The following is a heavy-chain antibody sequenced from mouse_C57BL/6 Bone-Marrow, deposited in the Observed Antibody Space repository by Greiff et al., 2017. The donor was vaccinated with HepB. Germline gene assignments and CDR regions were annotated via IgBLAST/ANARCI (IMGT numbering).Heavy chain of an antibody. CDR2: IYPGSGST. D-gene: IGHD1-1*01. CDR3: ASLYYYGSSPFAY. CDR1: GYTFTSYW. V-gene: IGHV1-55*01. J-gene: IGHJ3*01. Sequence: QVQLQQPGAELVKPGASVKMSCKASGYTFTSYWITWVKQRPGQGLEWIGEIYPGSGSTNYNEKFKSKATLTVDPSSSTAYMQLRSLTSEDSAVYYCASLYYYGSSPFAYWGQGTLVTVSA.